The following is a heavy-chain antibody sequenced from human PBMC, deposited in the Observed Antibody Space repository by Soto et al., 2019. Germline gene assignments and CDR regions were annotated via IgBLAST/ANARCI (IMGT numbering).Heavy chain of an antibody. Sequence: GGSLRLSCAASGFTFSDYGMHWVRQAPGKGLEWVALISYDGSDKYYADSVKGRFTISRDNSKDTLYLQMSSLRAEDTAVYYCAKDPPTTLFDYWGQGTLVTVSS. J-gene: IGHJ4*02. CDR2: ISYDGSDK. V-gene: IGHV3-30*18. D-gene: IGHD5-12*01. CDR3: AKDPPTTLFDY. CDR1: GFTFSDYG.